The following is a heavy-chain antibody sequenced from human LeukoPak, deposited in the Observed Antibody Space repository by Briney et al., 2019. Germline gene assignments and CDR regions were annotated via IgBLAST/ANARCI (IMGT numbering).Heavy chain of an antibody. J-gene: IGHJ4*02. V-gene: IGHV3-21*01. D-gene: IGHD6-19*01. CDR2: ISSSSYI. CDR1: GFTFSSYS. Sequence: PGGSLRLSCAASGFTFSSYSMNWVRQAPGKGLEWVSSISSSSYIYYADSVKGRFTISRDNAKNSLYLQMNSLRAEDTAVYYCARDDEALIAVAGVFDYWGQGTLVTVSS. CDR3: ARDDEALIAVAGVFDY.